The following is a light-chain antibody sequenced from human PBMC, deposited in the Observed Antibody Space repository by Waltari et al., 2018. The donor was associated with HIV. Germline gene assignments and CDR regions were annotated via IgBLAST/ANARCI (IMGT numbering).Light chain of an antibody. CDR3: QQRTHWPLT. Sequence: NVLTQSPATLSLSPGERATLPCRASQSVSTFLAWYEHKPGQAPRLRIFDATYRDTDIPARFSGSGSGTDLTLTISSLAPEDSAIYYCQQRTHWPLTFGGGTRVEIK. CDR1: QSVSTF. J-gene: IGKJ4*01. CDR2: DAT. V-gene: IGKV3-11*01.